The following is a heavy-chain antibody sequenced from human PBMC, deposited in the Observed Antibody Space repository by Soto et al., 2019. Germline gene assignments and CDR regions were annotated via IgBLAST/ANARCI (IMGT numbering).Heavy chain of an antibody. V-gene: IGHV1-18*01. J-gene: IGHJ4*02. CDR1: GYTFASYA. CDR3: ARDPPPPDY. CDR2: ISAYNGNT. Sequence: QVQLVQSGAEVKKPGASVMVSCKASGYTFASYAISWMRQAPGQGLEWMGWISAYNGNTHYAQKLQRRVTMTTDTSTSTAYMELRSLRSDDTAVYYCARDPPPPDYWGRGTLVAVSS.